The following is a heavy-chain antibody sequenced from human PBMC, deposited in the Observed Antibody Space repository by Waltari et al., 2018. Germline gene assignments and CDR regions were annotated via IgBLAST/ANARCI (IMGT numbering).Heavy chain of an antibody. CDR1: GFPVSNAY. CDR2: INSGGDT. V-gene: IGHV3-53*01. Sequence: EVQLVESGGGLIQPGGSLRLSCAASGFPVSNAYMCWVRQATGKGLEWVSVINSGGDTHYADSVKGRFTISRDNSKNTIYLQLNTLRAEDTALYYCARDVAGYYYFDLWGRGTLVTV. CDR3: ARDVAGYYYFDL. J-gene: IGHJ2*01.